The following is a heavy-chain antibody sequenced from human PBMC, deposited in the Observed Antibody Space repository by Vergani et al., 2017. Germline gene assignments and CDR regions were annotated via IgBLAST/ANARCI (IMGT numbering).Heavy chain of an antibody. J-gene: IGHJ4*02. CDR3: GRGSDNYN. Sequence: EVQLLQSEGAVVQPGGSLRLSCVASGFTFSRHAMSWVRQGLGQGLEWVASIKNTGDSTHYADSVKGRFTISRDNSKNTLYLQMTSLRVEDTAVYYCGRGSDNYNWGQGTLVTVSS. V-gene: IGHV3-23*01. CDR2: IKNTGDST. CDR1: GFTFSRHA. D-gene: IGHD5-24*01.